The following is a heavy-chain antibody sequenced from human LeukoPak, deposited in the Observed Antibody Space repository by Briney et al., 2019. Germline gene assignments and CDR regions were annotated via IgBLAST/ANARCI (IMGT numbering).Heavy chain of an antibody. V-gene: IGHV3-9*01. CDR1: GFTFDDYA. Sequence: GRSLRLSCAASGFTFDDYAMHWVRQAPGKGLEWVSGISWNSGSIGYADSVKGRFTISRDNAKNSLYLQMNSLRAEDTALYYCAKAVYYYALDYWGQGTLVTVSS. CDR3: AKAVYYYALDY. D-gene: IGHD3-10*01. CDR2: ISWNSGSI. J-gene: IGHJ4*02.